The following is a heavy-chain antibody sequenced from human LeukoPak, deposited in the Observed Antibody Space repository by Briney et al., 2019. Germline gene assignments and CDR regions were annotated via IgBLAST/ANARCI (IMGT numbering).Heavy chain of an antibody. D-gene: IGHD3-10*01. CDR1: GFTFSSYA. Sequence: GRSLRLSCAASGFTFSSYAMHWVRQAPGKSLEWVAVISYDGSNKFYADSVKGRFTLSRDNSKNSLYLQMNSLRIEDTAVYYCGRGSVGFGEMNYWGQGTLVTVSP. V-gene: IGHV3-30-3*01. J-gene: IGHJ4*02. CDR2: ISYDGSNK. CDR3: GRGSVGFGEMNY.